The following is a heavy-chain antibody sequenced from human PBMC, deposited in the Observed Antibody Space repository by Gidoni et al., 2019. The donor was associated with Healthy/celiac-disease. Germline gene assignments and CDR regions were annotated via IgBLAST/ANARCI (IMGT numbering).Heavy chain of an antibody. CDR2: IIPIFGTA. CDR1: GGTFSSYA. CDR3: ARDQGEAAAVGTGWFDP. J-gene: IGHJ5*02. Sequence: QVQLVQSGAEVKKPGSSVKVSCKASGGTFSSYAISWVRQAPGQGLEWMGGIIPIFGTANYAQKFQGRVTITADKSTSTAYMELSSLRSEDTAVYYCARDQGEAAAVGTGWFDPWGQGTLVTVSS. V-gene: IGHV1-69*06. D-gene: IGHD6-13*01.